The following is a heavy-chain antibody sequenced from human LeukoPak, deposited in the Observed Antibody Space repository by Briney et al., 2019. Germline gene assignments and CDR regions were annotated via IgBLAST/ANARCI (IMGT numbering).Heavy chain of an antibody. CDR3: APALLRYCSSTSCYSSY. J-gene: IGHJ4*02. CDR1: GYTLTELS. CDR2: FDPEDGET. Sequence: GASVKVSCKVSGYTLTELSMHWVRQAPGKGLEWMGGFDPEDGETIYAQKFQGRVTMTEDTSTDTAYMELSSLRSEDTAVYYCAPALLRYCSSTSCYSSYWGQGTLVTVSS. V-gene: IGHV1-24*01. D-gene: IGHD2-2*01.